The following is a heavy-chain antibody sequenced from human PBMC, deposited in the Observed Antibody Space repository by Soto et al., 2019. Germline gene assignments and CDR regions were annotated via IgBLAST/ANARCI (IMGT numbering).Heavy chain of an antibody. CDR2: IYHSGST. Sequence: SETLSLTCAVSGGSISSGGYSWSWIRQPPGKGLEWIGYIYHSGSTYYNPSLKSRVTISVDTSKNQFSLKLSSVTAADTAVYYCARFVCTIRVCYGWFVSWCQGILGTGS. D-gene: IGHD2-8*01. J-gene: IGHJ5*01. CDR1: GGSISSGGYS. CDR3: ARFVCTIRVCYGWFVS. V-gene: IGHV4-30-2*02.